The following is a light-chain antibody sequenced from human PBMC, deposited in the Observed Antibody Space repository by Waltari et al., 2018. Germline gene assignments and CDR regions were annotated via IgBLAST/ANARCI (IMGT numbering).Light chain of an antibody. Sequence: QSALTQPASVSGSPGQSITISCTGTSSVVGYYNYFSWFQQHPGKAPHLIIYEVTNRPSGISNRFSGSKSGNTASLAISGLQADDEADYYCSSFTGSDIWVFGGGTTLTVL. CDR2: EVT. V-gene: IGLV2-14*01. CDR3: SSFTGSDIWV. J-gene: IGLJ3*02. CDR1: SSVVGYYNY.